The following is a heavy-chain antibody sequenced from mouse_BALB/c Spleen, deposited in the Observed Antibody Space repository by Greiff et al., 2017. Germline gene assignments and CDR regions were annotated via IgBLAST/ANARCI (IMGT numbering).Heavy chain of an antibody. Sequence: EVKLMESGGGLVKPGGSLKLSCAASGFTFSSYAMSWVRQTPEKRLEWVATISSGGSYTYYPDSVKGRFTISRDNAKNTLYLQMSSLRSEDTAMYYCARHEGYYEDFDDWGQGTTLTVSS. V-gene: IGHV5-9-3*01. CDR1: GFTFSSYA. D-gene: IGHD2-4*01. CDR3: ARHEGYYEDFDD. CDR2: ISSGGSYT. J-gene: IGHJ2*01.